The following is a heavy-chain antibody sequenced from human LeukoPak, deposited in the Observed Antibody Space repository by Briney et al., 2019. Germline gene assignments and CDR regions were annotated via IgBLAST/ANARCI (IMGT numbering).Heavy chain of an antibody. J-gene: IGHJ3*02. V-gene: IGHV1-69*04. CDR1: GGTFSSYA. CDR2: IIPILGIA. D-gene: IGHD1-26*01. Sequence: SVKVSCKASGGTFSSYAISWVRQAPGQGLEWMGRIIPILGIANYAQKFQGRVTITADKSTSTAYMELSSLRSEDTAVYYCARACYSGSCHAFDIWGQGTMVTVSS. CDR3: ARACYSGSCHAFDI.